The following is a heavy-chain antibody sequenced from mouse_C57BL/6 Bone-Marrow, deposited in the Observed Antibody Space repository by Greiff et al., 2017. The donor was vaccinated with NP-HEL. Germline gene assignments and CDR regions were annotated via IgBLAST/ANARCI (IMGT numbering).Heavy chain of an antibody. CDR1: GFSLSTFGMG. CDR2: IWWDDDK. CDR3: ARMDTTVVATRYAMDY. D-gene: IGHD1-1*01. J-gene: IGHJ4*01. V-gene: IGHV8-8*01. Sequence: QVTLKESGPGILQPSQTLSLTCSFSGFSLSTFGMGVGWIRQPSGKGLEWLAHIWWDDDKYYNPALKSRLTISKDTSKNQVFLKIANVDTADTATYYCARMDTTVVATRYAMDYWGQGTSVTVSS.